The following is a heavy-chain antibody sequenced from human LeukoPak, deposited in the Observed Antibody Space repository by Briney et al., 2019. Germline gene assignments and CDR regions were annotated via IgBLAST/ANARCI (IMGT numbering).Heavy chain of an antibody. Sequence: GESLKISCKGSGYRFANYWIGWVRQMPGKGLEWMGIIYPGDSDTKYSPSFQGQVTISADKSISTAFLQWSSLKASDTAMYYCARHGSGYWYFDLWGRGTLVTVSS. CDR2: IYPGDSDT. D-gene: IGHD1-26*01. V-gene: IGHV5-51*01. CDR1: GYRFANYW. J-gene: IGHJ2*01. CDR3: ARHGSGYWYFDL.